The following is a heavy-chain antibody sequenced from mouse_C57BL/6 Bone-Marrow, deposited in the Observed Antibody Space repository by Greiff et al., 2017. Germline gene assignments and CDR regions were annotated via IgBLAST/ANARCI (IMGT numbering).Heavy chain of an antibody. V-gene: IGHV7-3*01. CDR2: IRNKANGYTT. Sequence: DVQLVESGGGLVQPGGSLSLSCAASGFTFTDYYMSWVRQPPGKALEWLGFIRNKANGYTTEYSASVKGRFTISRDNSQSILYLQMNALRAEDSATYYCARSVPRYGRNYFDYWGQGTTLTVSS. CDR3: ARSVPRYGRNYFDY. J-gene: IGHJ2*01. CDR1: GFTFTDYY. D-gene: IGHD1-1*01.